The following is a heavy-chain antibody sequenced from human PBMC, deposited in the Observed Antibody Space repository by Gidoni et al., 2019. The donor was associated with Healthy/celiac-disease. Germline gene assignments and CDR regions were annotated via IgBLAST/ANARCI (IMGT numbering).Heavy chain of an antibody. D-gene: IGHD3-10*01. CDR1: GFTFSSYG. V-gene: IGHV3-30*18. J-gene: IGHJ4*02. CDR2: ISYDGSNK. Sequence: QVQLVESGGGVVQPGRSLRLSCAASGFTFSSYGMHWVRQAPGKGLEWVAVISYDGSNKYYADSVKGRFTISRDNSKNTLYLQMNSLRAEDTAVYYCAKDRYYGSGSSVRIDPPTLPGDDYWGQGTLVTVSS. CDR3: AKDRYYGSGSSVRIDPPTLPGDDY.